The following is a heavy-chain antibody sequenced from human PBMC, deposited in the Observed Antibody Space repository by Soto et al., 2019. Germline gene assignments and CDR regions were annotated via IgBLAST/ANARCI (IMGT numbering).Heavy chain of an antibody. J-gene: IGHJ4*02. V-gene: IGHV2-5*02. D-gene: IGHD4-17*01. CDR2: IYWDDNE. CDR3: VYRDFGDYFFQF. CDR1: GFSITTLGVH. Sequence: QITLKESGPTLVKPTQSLTLTCTFSGFSITTLGVHVGWIRQPPGKALEWLALIYWDDNEVYSPSLKNRLTITKDTSNIQVVLTLATVDPVDTATYYCVYRDFGDYFFQFWGQGILVNVSS.